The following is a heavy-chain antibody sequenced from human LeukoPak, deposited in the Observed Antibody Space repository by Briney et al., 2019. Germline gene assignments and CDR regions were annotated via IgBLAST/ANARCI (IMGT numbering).Heavy chain of an antibody. CDR1: GYTFTSYD. CDR3: ARGIQQYDAFDI. Sequence: ASVKVSCKASGYTFTSYDINWVRQATGQGLEWMGWMNPNSGNTGYAQKFQGRVTMTRNTSISTAYMELSSLRSEDTAVYYCARGIQQYDAFDIWGQGTMVTVSS. CDR2: MNPNSGNT. J-gene: IGHJ3*02. V-gene: IGHV1-8*01. D-gene: IGHD5-18*01.